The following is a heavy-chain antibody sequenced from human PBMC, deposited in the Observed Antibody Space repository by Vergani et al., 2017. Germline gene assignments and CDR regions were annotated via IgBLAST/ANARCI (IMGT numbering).Heavy chain of an antibody. J-gene: IGHJ1*01. D-gene: IGHD6-13*01. CDR1: GGSFSGYY. V-gene: IGHV4-34*01. CDR3: ARRAAGQQLLQH. Sequence: QVQLQQWGAGLLKPSETLSLTCAVYGGSFSGYYWSWIRQPPGKGLEWIGEINHSGSTNYNPSLKSRVTISVDTSKNQSSLKLSSVTAADTAVYYCARRAAGQQLLQHWGQGTLVTVSS. CDR2: INHSGST.